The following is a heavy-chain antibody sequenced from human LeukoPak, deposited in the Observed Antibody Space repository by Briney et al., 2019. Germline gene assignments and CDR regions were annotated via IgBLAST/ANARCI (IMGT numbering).Heavy chain of an antibody. Sequence: PSETLSLTCTVSGGSISSSTDNWGWIRQPPGKGLEWIGSIYYGGSTYYNPSLKSRVTISADTSKNQFSLKLSSVTAADTAVYYCARDLYGYSGYFDYWGQGTLVTVSS. V-gene: IGHV4-39*07. J-gene: IGHJ4*02. CDR3: ARDLYGYSGYFDY. D-gene: IGHD2-15*01. CDR1: GGSISSSTDN. CDR2: IYYGGST.